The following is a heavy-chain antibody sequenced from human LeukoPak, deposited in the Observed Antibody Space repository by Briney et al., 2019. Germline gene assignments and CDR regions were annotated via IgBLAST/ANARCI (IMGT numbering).Heavy chain of an antibody. V-gene: IGHV4-34*01. CDR1: GGSISSYY. Sequence: PSETLSLTCTVSGGSISSYYWSWTRQPPGKGLEWIGEINHSGSTNYNPSLKSRVTISVDTSKNQFSLKLSSVTAADTAVYYCARGVAARPDYYYYGMDVWGQGTTVTVSS. D-gene: IGHD6-6*01. CDR3: ARGVAARPDYYYYGMDV. J-gene: IGHJ6*02. CDR2: INHSGST.